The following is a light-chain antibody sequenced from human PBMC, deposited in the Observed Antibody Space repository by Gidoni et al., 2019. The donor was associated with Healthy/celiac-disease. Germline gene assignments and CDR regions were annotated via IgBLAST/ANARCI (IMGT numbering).Light chain of an antibody. V-gene: IGKV4-1*01. J-gene: IGKJ1*01. CDR2: WAS. CDR1: QSVLYSSNNKNY. CDR3: QQYFNTPRT. Sequence: DIVMTQSPDSLAVSLGERATINCKSSQSVLYSSNNKNYLAWYQQKPGQPPKLLFYWASTRESGVPDRFSGSGSGTDFTLTISSLQAEDVAVYYCQQYFNTPRTFXQXTKVEIK.